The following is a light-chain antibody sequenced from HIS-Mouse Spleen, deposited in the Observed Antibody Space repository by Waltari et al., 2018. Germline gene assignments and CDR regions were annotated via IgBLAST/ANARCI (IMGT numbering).Light chain of an antibody. V-gene: IGLV2-23*03. Sequence: QSALTQPASVSGSPGQSITISCTGTSSDVGSYNLASWYQQHPGKAPKPMIYEGSKRPSGVSNRFSGSKSGNPASLTISGLQAEDEADYYCCSYAGSSTFGVFGGGTKLTVL. J-gene: IGLJ3*02. CDR2: EGS. CDR3: CSYAGSSTFGV. CDR1: SSDVGSYNL.